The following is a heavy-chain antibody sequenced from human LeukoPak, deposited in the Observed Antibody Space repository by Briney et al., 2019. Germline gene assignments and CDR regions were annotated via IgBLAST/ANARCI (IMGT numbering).Heavy chain of an antibody. Sequence: PGGSLRLSCAASGFTFSNYWMHWVRQVPGKGLVWVSRIMTDGSSTNYADSVKGRFTISRDNAKNTLYLQMNSLRAKDTAVYYCASGEMATVLGYWGQGTLVTVSS. J-gene: IGHJ4*02. D-gene: IGHD5-24*01. CDR3: ASGEMATVLGY. V-gene: IGHV3-74*01. CDR2: IMTDGSST. CDR1: GFTFSNYW.